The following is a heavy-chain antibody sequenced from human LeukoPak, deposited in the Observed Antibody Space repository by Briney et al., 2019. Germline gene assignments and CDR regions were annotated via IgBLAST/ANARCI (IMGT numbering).Heavy chain of an antibody. J-gene: IGHJ4*02. D-gene: IGHD3-9*01. V-gene: IGHV4-34*01. Sequence: SETLSLTCAVFGGSFSGYYWSRIRQPPGKGLEWIGGINHSGSTNYKPSLKSRVTISVDTSKNQFSLKLSSVTAADTAVYYCARSGILTGSDYWGQGTLVTVSS. CDR2: INHSGST. CDR3: ARSGILTGSDY. CDR1: GGSFSGYY.